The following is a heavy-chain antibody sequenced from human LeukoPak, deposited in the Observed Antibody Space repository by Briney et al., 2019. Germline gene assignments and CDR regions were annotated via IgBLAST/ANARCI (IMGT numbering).Heavy chain of an antibody. J-gene: IGHJ3*02. CDR1: GYSFTSYW. V-gene: IGHV5-51*01. D-gene: IGHD2-15*01. Sequence: GESLKISCKGSGYSFTSYWIGWVRQMPGKGLEWMGIIYPGDSDTRYSPSFQGQVTISADKSISTAYLQWSSLKASDTAMYYCARAGYCSGGSCYWDDAFDIWGQGTMVTVSS. CDR3: ARAGYCSGGSCYWDDAFDI. CDR2: IYPGDSDT.